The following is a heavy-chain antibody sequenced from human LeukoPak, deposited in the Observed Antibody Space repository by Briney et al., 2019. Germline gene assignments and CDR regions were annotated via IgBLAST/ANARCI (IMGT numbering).Heavy chain of an antibody. Sequence: GGSLRLSCAASGFTFSDYYMSWIRQAPGKGLEWVSYISGSSSYTNYADSVKGRFTISRDNAENSLYLQMDSLRAEDTAVYYCTRGGGYNSNDYWGQGALVTVSS. J-gene: IGHJ4*02. CDR2: ISGSSSYT. CDR3: TRGGGYNSNDY. CDR1: GFTFSDYY. V-gene: IGHV3-11*05. D-gene: IGHD5-24*01.